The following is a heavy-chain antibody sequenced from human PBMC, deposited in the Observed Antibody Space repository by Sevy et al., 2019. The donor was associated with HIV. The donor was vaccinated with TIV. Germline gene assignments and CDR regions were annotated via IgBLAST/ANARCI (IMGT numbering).Heavy chain of an antibody. CDR2: SSPFTGSP. J-gene: IGHJ6*02. CDR3: GKCTLWAYDPTNRKCGMDV. D-gene: IGHD5-12*01. CDR1: GYNFINYG. Sequence: ASVKVSCKASGYNFINYGISWVRQAPGQGREWVGGSSPFTGSPNYPQKLQDSVTVTTDTATNTAYMELRNLRSDDTAVYYCGKCTLWAYDPTNRKCGMDVWGQGTTVTVSS. V-gene: IGHV1-18*01.